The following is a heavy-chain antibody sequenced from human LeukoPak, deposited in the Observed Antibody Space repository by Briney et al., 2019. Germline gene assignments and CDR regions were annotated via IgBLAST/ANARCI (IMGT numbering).Heavy chain of an antibody. V-gene: IGHV4-39*01. CDR1: GGSISSSSYY. CDR2: IYYSGST. CDR3: ARGPRYHYYDSSGYYYY. J-gene: IGHJ4*02. Sequence: SETLSLTCTVSGGSISSSSYYWGWIRQPPGKGLEWIGSIYYSGSTYYNPSLKSRVTTSVDTSKNQFSLKLSSVTAADTAVYYCARGPRYHYYDSSGYYYYWGQGTLVTVSS. D-gene: IGHD3-22*01.